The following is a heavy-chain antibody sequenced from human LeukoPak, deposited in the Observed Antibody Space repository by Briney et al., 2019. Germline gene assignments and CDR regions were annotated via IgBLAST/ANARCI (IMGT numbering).Heavy chain of an antibody. Sequence: GGSLRLSCAVSGFTCSSYSMNGVRQAPGKGLEWVSSISSNSSYIYCADSVKGRFTISRDNAKTSLYLQMNSLSADDTAVYYCARDGYGDYYFDYWGQGTLVTVSS. V-gene: IGHV3-21*01. CDR2: ISSNSSYI. CDR1: GFTCSSYS. D-gene: IGHD4-17*01. J-gene: IGHJ4*02. CDR3: ARDGYGDYYFDY.